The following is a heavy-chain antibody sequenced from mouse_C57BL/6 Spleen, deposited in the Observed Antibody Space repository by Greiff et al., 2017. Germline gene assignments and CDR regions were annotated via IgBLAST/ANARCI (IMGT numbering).Heavy chain of an antibody. CDR2: ISSGSSTI. CDR3: AREGIYYGNYNGVAY. V-gene: IGHV5-17*01. J-gene: IGHJ3*01. CDR1: GFTFSDYG. Sequence: EVMLVESGGGLVKPGGSLKLSCAASGFTFSDYGMHWVRQAPEKGLEWVAYISSGSSTIYYADTVKGRFTISRDNAKNTLFLQMTSLRSEDTAMCYCAREGIYYGNYNGVAYWGQGTLVTVSA. D-gene: IGHD2-1*01.